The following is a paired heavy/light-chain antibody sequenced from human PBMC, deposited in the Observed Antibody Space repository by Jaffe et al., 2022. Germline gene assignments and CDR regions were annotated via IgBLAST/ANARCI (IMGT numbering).Heavy chain of an antibody. CDR2: ISGSGGST. CDR1: GFTFSSYA. V-gene: IGHV3-23*01. CDR3: AKLASAYDYIWGSYQTGGYFDY. D-gene: IGHD3-16*02. Sequence: EVQLLESGGGLVQPGGSLRLSCAASGFTFSSYAMSWVRQAPGKGLEWVSAISGSGGSTYYADSVKGRFTISRDNSKNTLYLQMNSLRAEDTAVYYCAKLASAYDYIWGSYQTGGYFDYWGQGTLVTVSS. J-gene: IGHJ4*02.
Light chain of an antibody. CDR3: QQANSFPPLFT. CDR2: AAS. Sequence: DIQMTQSPSSVSASVGDRVTITCRASQGISSWLAWYQQKPGKAPKLLIYAASSLQSGVPSRFSGSGSGTDFTLTISSLQPEDFATYYCQQANSFPPLFTFGPGTKVDIK. CDR1: QGISSW. V-gene: IGKV1-12*01. J-gene: IGKJ3*01.